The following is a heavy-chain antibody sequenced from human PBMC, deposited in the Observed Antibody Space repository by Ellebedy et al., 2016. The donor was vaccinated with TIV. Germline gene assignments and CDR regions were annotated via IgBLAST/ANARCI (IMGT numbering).Heavy chain of an antibody. CDR2: IYSSERT. Sequence: SETLSLTXTVSGGSISSYYWSWIRQPPGKGLEWIGYIYSSERTNYNPSLKSRVTILVDTSKIQFSLNLNSVTTADTAVYYCARGPDYWGQGTLVTVSS. CDR3: ARGPDY. V-gene: IGHV4-59*01. J-gene: IGHJ4*02. CDR1: GGSISSYY.